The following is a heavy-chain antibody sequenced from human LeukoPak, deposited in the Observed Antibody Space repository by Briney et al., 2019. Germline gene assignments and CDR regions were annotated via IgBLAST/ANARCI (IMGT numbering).Heavy chain of an antibody. CDR3: ARVGSDILTGKGVYYMDV. V-gene: IGHV1-2*02. Sequence: ASVKVSCKASGYTFTSYDINWVRQATGQGLEWMGWINPNSGGTNYAQKFQGRVTMTRDTSISTAYMELSRLRSDDTAVYYCARVGSDILTGKGVYYMDVWGKGTTVTVSS. J-gene: IGHJ6*03. D-gene: IGHD3-9*01. CDR1: GYTFTSYD. CDR2: INPNSGGT.